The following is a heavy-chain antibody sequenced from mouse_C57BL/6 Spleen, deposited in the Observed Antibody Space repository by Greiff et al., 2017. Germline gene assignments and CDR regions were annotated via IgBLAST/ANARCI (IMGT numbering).Heavy chain of an antibody. CDR1: GFSLTSYG. Sequence: VKLVESGPGLVQPSQSLSITCTVSGFSLTSYGVHWVRQSPGKGLEWLGVIWSGGSTDYNAAFISRLSISKDNSTSQVFFKMNSLQADDTAIYYCARRGLGSSYGYFDVWGTGTTVTVSS. V-gene: IGHV2-2*01. D-gene: IGHD1-1*01. J-gene: IGHJ1*03. CDR3: ARRGLGSSYGYFDV. CDR2: IWSGGST.